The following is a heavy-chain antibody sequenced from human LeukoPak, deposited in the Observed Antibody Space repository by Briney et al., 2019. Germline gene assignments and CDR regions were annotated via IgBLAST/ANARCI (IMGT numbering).Heavy chain of an antibody. CDR1: GVTFSSYW. J-gene: IGHJ4*02. V-gene: IGHV3-74*01. CDR3: ARAQHSGYERYQYYFDY. D-gene: IGHD5-12*01. CDR2: INSDGSST. Sequence: GGSLRLSCAASGVTFSSYWMHWVRQAPGKGLVWVSRINSDGSSTNYADSVKGRFTISRDNAKNTLYLQMNSLRAEDTAVYYCARAQHSGYERYQYYFDYWGQGTLVTVSS.